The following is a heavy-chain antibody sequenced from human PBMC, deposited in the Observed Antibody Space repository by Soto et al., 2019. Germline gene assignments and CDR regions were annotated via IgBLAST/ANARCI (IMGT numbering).Heavy chain of an antibody. Sequence: PGGSLRLSCAASGFTFSSYGMHWVRQAPGKGLEWVAVISYDGSNKYYADSVKGRFTISRDNSKNTLYLQMNSLRAEDTAVYYCAKDGNPTMIVVRNWFDPWGQGTLVTVSS. V-gene: IGHV3-30*18. CDR1: GFTFSSYG. CDR2: ISYDGSNK. CDR3: AKDGNPTMIVVRNWFDP. J-gene: IGHJ5*02. D-gene: IGHD3-22*01.